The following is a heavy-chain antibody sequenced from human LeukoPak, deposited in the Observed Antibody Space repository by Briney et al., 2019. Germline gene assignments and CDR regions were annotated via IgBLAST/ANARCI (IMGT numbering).Heavy chain of an antibody. Sequence: LRLSCAASGFTFSSYAMTWVRQAPGKGLEWIGEINHSGSTNYNPSLKSRVIISVDTSKNQFSLKLTSVTVADTAVYFCARDGSGSLDVWGQGTTVNVSS. D-gene: IGHD3-10*01. V-gene: IGHV4-34*09. CDR2: INHSGST. CDR3: ARDGSGSLDV. CDR1: GFTFSSYA. J-gene: IGHJ6*02.